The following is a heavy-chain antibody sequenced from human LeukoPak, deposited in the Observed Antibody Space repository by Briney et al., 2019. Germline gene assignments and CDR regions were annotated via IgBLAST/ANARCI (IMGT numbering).Heavy chain of an antibody. CDR1: GGTFSSYA. D-gene: IGHD2-8*01. CDR3: ARARGGYCTNGVCPYYYYYYMDV. Sequence: GASVKVSCKASGGTFSSYAISWVRQAPGQGLEWMGGIIPIFGTANYAQKFQGGVTITTDESTSAAYMELSSLRSEDTAVYYCARARGGYCTNGVCPYYYYYYMDVWGKGTTVTVSS. V-gene: IGHV1-69*05. CDR2: IIPIFGTA. J-gene: IGHJ6*03.